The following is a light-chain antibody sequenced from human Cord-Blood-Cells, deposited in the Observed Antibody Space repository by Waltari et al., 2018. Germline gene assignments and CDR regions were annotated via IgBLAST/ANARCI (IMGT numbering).Light chain of an antibody. V-gene: IGKV1-39*01. CDR1: QIIRSY. Sequence: DIKMTQSPSSLSASVGDRVTITCRASQIIRSYLNWYQHKPGKAPKLLIYAASSLQSGVPSRFSGSGSGTDFTLTISSLQPEDFATYYCQQSYSTLGFTFGPGTKVDIK. J-gene: IGKJ3*01. CDR2: AAS. CDR3: QQSYSTLGFT.